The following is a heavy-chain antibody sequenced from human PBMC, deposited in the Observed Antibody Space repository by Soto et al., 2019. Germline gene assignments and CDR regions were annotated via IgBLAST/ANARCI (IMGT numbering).Heavy chain of an antibody. V-gene: IGHV3-11*06. Sequence: QVQLVESGGGLVKPGGSLRLSCAASGFTFSDYYMSWIRQAPGKGLEWVSYISSSSSYTNYADSVKGRFTISRDNAKNSLYLQMNSLRAEVTAVYYCSRDTAMVRDYYYGMDVWGQGTTVTVSS. CDR2: ISSSSSYT. CDR3: SRDTAMVRDYYYGMDV. D-gene: IGHD5-18*01. CDR1: GFTFSDYY. J-gene: IGHJ6*02.